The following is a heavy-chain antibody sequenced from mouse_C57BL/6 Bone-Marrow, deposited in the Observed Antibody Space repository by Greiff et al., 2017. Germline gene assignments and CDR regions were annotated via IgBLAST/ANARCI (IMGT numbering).Heavy chain of an antibody. J-gene: IGHJ1*03. Sequence: EVQGVESGGGLVKPGGSLKLSCAASGFTFSSYAMSWVRQTPEKRLEWVATISDGGSYTYYPDNVKGRFTISRDNAKNNRYLQMSHLKSEDTAMYYCARGGYYDYDGYFDVWGTGTTVTVSS. CDR1: GFTFSSYA. CDR3: ARGGYYDYDGYFDV. CDR2: ISDGGSYT. V-gene: IGHV5-4*01. D-gene: IGHD2-4*01.